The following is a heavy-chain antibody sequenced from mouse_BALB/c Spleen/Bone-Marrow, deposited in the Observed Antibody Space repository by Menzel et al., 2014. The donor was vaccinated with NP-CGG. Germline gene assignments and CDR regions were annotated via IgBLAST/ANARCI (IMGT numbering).Heavy chain of an antibody. V-gene: IGHV1-37*01. CDR3: GRGSDYFAY. CDR2: INSYNGDI. J-gene: IGHJ3*01. Sequence: VQLKESGPEAVKPGASVKISCKVSGYFFTAYYMNWVKESHGKSLEWIGRINSYNGDILYNQKFKDKATLTVDNSSSTAHMEVLSLTSEDSAVYYCGRGSDYFAYLGQGTLVTVSP. CDR1: GYFFTAYY. D-gene: IGHD2-4*01.